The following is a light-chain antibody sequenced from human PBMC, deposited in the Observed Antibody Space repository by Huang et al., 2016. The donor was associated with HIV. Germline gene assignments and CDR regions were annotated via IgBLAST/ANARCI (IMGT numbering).Light chain of an antibody. CDR3: QQYYTIRA. J-gene: IGKJ1*01. Sequence: DIQMTQSPSSLSASVGDRVTITCRASQDISNSVAWYQHRTGKAPKLLLYASSKLESGGPSRFSGSGSGTNYTLTISSLQPEDSATYYCQQYYTIRAFGQGTKVEI. V-gene: IGKV1-NL1*01. CDR2: ASS. CDR1: QDISNS.